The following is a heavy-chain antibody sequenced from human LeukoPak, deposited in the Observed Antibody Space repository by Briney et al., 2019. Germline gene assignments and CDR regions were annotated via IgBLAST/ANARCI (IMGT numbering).Heavy chain of an antibody. J-gene: IGHJ4*02. CDR3: ARSGQWLYHFDF. V-gene: IGHV3-48*03. CDR1: GFTFSTYE. Sequence: GSLRLSCAAFGFTFSTYEMNWVRLAPGKGLEWVSYISSIGSTIYYADSLKGRFTISRDNAKNSLYLQMNSPRAEDTAVYYYARSGQWLYHFDFWGQGTLVTVSS. D-gene: IGHD6-19*01. CDR2: ISSIGSTI.